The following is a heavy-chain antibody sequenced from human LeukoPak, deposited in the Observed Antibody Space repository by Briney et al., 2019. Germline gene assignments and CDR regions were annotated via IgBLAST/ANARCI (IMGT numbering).Heavy chain of an antibody. Sequence: ASVKVSCKVSGYTLSELSMHWVRQAPGKGLEWMGGFDPEDVETMYAQKFQGRVTMTEDTSTDTAYMELSSLRSEDTAVYYCATGTSKPNYDVSGYSDAFDIWGQGTMVTVYS. CDR1: GYTLSELS. V-gene: IGHV1-24*01. D-gene: IGHD3-22*01. CDR3: ATGTSKPNYDVSGYSDAFDI. J-gene: IGHJ3*02. CDR2: FDPEDVET.